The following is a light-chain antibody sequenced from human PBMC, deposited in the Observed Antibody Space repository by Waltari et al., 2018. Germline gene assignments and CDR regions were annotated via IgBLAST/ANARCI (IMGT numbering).Light chain of an antibody. V-gene: IGKV5-2*01. CDR1: QDIDDE. CDR2: EAT. J-gene: IGKJ2*01. CDR3: LEHDNFPTHT. Sequence: ETTLTQSPAFMSATPRDKVNISCRASQDIDDEMNWYQQKPGEGAIFIIQEATTRVPGIPPRFSGSGYGTDFTLTINNIQSEDVASYFCLEHDNFPTHTFGQGTKLEIK.